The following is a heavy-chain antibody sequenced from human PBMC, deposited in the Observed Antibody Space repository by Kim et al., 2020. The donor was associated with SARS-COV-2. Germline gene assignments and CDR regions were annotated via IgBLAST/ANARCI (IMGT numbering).Heavy chain of an antibody. CDR2: IGSDFAT. CDR1: GFPLSSYD. D-gene: IGHD1-26*01. CDR3: ARRPPGTIDC. J-gene: IGHJ4*02. Sequence: GGSLRLSCAVSGFPLSSYDMSWVRQAPGKGLEWVSDIGSDFATHYEDSARGGLIITRDNTRNTVYLQLNSLREEDTATHFCARRPPGTIDCCGQGSPVT. V-gene: IGHV3-66*04.